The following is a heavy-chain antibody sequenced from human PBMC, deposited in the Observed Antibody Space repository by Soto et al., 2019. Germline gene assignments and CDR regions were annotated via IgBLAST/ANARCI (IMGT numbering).Heavy chain of an antibody. V-gene: IGHV4-59*08. CDR2: IYYSGST. D-gene: IGHD4-17*01. CDR1: GGSISSYY. CDR3: ARHASDGDSYYRVFDP. J-gene: IGHJ5*02. Sequence: SETLSLTCTVSGGSISSYYWSWIRQPPGKGLEWIGYIYYSGSTNYNPSLKSRVTISVDTSKNQFSLKLSSVTAADTAVYYCARHASDGDSYYRVFDPWGQGTLVTVSS.